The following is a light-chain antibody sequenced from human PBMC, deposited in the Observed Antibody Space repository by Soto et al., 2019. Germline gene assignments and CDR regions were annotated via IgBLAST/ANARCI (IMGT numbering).Light chain of an antibody. CDR3: QQYGSSPLT. CDR2: GAS. V-gene: IGKV3-20*01. J-gene: IGKJ4*01. Sequence: EIVMTQSPATLSVSPCDRATLSCRASQSVSSYLAWYQQKPGQAPRLLIYGASSRATGIPDRFSGSGSGTDFTLTISRLEPEDFAVYYCQQYGSSPLTFGGGTKVDIK. CDR1: QSVSSY.